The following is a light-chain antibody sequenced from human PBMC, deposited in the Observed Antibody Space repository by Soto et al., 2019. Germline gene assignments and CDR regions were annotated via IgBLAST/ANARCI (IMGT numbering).Light chain of an antibody. V-gene: IGLV1-47*01. CDR1: SYNVGKNL. Sequence: QSVLTQPPSASGTPGQRVTISCSGGSYNVGKNLVYWYQQRPGTAPKLIIFKNNQRPSGVPDRFSGSNSGSSASLAISGLRSEDEADYFCGAWDDSLSAWVFGGGTKLTVL. CDR3: GAWDDSLSAWV. J-gene: IGLJ3*02. CDR2: KNN.